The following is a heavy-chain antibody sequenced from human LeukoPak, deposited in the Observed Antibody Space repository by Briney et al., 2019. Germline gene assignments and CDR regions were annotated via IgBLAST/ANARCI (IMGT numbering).Heavy chain of an antibody. CDR1: GFTFSNHG. CDR3: AGREWRTVMAA. CDR2: VSPPGGGT. J-gene: IGHJ5*02. Sequence: GGTLRLSCAASGFTFSNHGMNWVRQAPGKGLEWLSGVSPPGGGTYYADSVKGRFTISKDNSARMVYLQMNSLRVDDTAVYYCAGREWRTVMAAWGQGILVTVSS. D-gene: IGHD5-18*01. V-gene: IGHV3-23*01.